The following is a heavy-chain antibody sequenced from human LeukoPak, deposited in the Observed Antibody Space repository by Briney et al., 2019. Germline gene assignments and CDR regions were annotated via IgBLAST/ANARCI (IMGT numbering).Heavy chain of an antibody. J-gene: IGHJ4*02. Sequence: GGSLRLSCAASGFTFSSYSMNWVRQAPGKGLEWVSCISSSSSYIYYADSVKGRFTISRDNAKNSLYLQMNSLRAEDTAVHYCARDRVAYYYDSSGYYHFDYWGQGTLVTVSS. D-gene: IGHD3-22*01. V-gene: IGHV3-21*01. CDR2: ISSSSSYI. CDR3: ARDRVAYYYDSSGYYHFDY. CDR1: GFTFSSYS.